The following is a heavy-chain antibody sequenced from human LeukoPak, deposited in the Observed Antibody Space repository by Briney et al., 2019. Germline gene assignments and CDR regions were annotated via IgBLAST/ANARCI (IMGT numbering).Heavy chain of an antibody. CDR2: ISYDGSNK. D-gene: IGHD1-26*01. CDR1: GFTFSSYA. Sequence: PGGSLRLPCAASGFTFSSYAMHWVRQAPGKGQEWVGLISYDGSNKYYADSVKGRFTISRDNSKNTLYLQMNSLRPEDTAVYCCARDLSGNYYFDYWGQGTLVTVSS. J-gene: IGHJ4*02. CDR3: ARDLSGNYYFDY. V-gene: IGHV3-30-3*01.